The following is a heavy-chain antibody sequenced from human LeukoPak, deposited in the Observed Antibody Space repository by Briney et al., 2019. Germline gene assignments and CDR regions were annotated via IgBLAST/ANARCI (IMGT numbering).Heavy chain of an antibody. V-gene: IGHV1-18*01. CDR2: ISAYNGNT. D-gene: IGHD3-10*01. CDR1: GYTFTSYG. Sequence: ASVKVSCKASGYTFTSYGISRVRQAPGQGLEWMGWISAYNGNTNYAQKLQGRVTMTTDTSTSTAYMELRSLRSDDTAVYYCARDRGRTVRGVIIGTNWFDPWGQGTLVTVSS. J-gene: IGHJ5*02. CDR3: ARDRGRTVRGVIIGTNWFDP.